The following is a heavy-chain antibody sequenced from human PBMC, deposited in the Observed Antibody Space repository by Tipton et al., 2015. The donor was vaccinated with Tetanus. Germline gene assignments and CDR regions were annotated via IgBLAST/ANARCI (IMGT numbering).Heavy chain of an antibody. CDR2: IYESGDT. J-gene: IGHJ4*02. CDR3: ARHQSGYFTPFDY. D-gene: IGHD3-3*01. Sequence: TLSLTCTVSGGSVRGGTFYWGWIHQPPGKGLEWIGSIYESGDTYYIPSLKSRVTISVDTSKNQFSLNLNSTSAADTGVYYCARHQSGYFTPFDYWGQGNLVTVSS. CDR1: GGSVRGGTFY. V-gene: IGHV4-39*01.